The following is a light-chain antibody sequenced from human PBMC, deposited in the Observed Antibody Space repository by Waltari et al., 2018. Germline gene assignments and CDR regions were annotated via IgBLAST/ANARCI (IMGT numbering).Light chain of an antibody. CDR1: QSVSSSY. V-gene: IGKV3-20*01. Sequence: EIVLTQSPGTLSLSPGERATLSCRASQSVSSSYLAWYQQKPGQAPRVLIQGASNRATGMPDMVSGSGSGTDFTLTISRLEHEDFAVYYCQQYGSSPWTFGQGTKVEIK. CDR3: QQYGSSPWT. J-gene: IGKJ1*01. CDR2: GAS.